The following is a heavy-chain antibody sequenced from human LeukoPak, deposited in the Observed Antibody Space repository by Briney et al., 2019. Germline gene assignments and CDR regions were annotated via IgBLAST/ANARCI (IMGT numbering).Heavy chain of an antibody. CDR3: ARDYPGYCNSTSCRTDAFDI. J-gene: IGHJ3*02. CDR2: ISAYNGST. CDR1: GYTFTSYG. D-gene: IGHD2-2*01. V-gene: IGHV1-18*01. Sequence: ASVKVSCKASGYTFTSYGISWVRQAPGQGLEWMGWISAYNGSTNYTQKLQGRVTMTTDTSTSTAYMELRSLRSDDTAVYYCARDYPGYCNSTSCRTDAFDIWGQGTMVTVSS.